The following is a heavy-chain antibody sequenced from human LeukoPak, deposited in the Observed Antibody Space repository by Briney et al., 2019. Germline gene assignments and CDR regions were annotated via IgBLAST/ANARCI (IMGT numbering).Heavy chain of an antibody. J-gene: IGHJ4*02. CDR1: GGSISSGGYY. CDR2: IYYSGST. D-gene: IGHD3-22*01. V-gene: IGHV4-31*03. CDR3: ARGRTNWLFRTDDFDY. Sequence: SETLSLTCTVSGGSISSGGYYWSWIRQHPGKGLEWIGYIYYSGSTYYNPSLKSRVTISVDTSKNQFSLKLSSVTAADTAVYYCARGRTNWLFRTDDFDYWGQGTLVTVSS.